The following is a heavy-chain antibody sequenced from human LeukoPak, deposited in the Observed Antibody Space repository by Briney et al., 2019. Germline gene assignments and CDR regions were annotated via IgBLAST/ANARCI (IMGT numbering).Heavy chain of an antibody. CDR2: ISSNGGGT. CDR3: AKGLSDKGNYYDSRGYYAYFFDY. V-gene: IGHV3-23*01. CDR1: GFTFSSYA. D-gene: IGHD3-22*01. J-gene: IGHJ4*02. Sequence: GGSLRLSCAASGFTFSSYAMSWVRQAPGKGLKWVSAISSNGGGTYYADSVKGRFTISRDNSKNTLYLQMNSLRAEDTAVYFCAKGLSDKGNYYDSRGYYAYFFDYWGQGTLVTVSS.